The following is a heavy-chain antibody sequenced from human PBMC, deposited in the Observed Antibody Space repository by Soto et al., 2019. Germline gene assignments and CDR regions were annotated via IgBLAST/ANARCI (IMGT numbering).Heavy chain of an antibody. D-gene: IGHD3-22*01. V-gene: IGHV3-11*01. Sequence: QVQLVESGGGLVKPGGSLRLSCAASGFTFSDYYMSWIRQAPGKGLEWVSYISSSDNIIYYADSVKGRFTISRENAKNSLYLQVNSLRAEDTAVYYCARDLGYYDSSGYFDYWGQGTLVTVSS. J-gene: IGHJ4*02. CDR1: GFTFSDYY. CDR3: ARDLGYYDSSGYFDY. CDR2: ISSSDNII.